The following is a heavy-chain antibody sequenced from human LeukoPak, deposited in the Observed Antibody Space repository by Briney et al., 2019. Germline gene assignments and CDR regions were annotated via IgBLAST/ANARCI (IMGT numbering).Heavy chain of an antibody. D-gene: IGHD2-2*01. CDR1: GFTFSSYG. V-gene: IGHV3-30*18. Sequence: PGRSLRLSCAASGFTFSSYGMHWVRQAPGKGLEWVAVISYDGSNKYYADSVKGRFTISRDNSKNTLYLQMNSLRAEDTAVYYCAKDLVVVPAAIYFDYWGQGTLVTVSS. CDR3: AKDLVVVPAAIYFDY. CDR2: ISYDGSNK. J-gene: IGHJ4*02.